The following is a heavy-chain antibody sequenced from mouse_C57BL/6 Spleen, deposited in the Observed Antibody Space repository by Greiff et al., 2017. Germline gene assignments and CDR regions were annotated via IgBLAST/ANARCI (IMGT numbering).Heavy chain of an antibody. CDR3: VRHGGVYFDY. Sequence: EVKLVESGGGLVQPKGSLKLSCAASGFSFNTYAMNWVRQAPGKGLEWVARIRSKSNNYATYYADSVKDRFTISRDDSESMLYLQMNNLKTEDTAMYYCVRHGGVYFDYWGQGTTLTVSS. J-gene: IGHJ2*01. V-gene: IGHV10-1*01. CDR1: GFSFNTYA. CDR2: IRSKSNNYAT.